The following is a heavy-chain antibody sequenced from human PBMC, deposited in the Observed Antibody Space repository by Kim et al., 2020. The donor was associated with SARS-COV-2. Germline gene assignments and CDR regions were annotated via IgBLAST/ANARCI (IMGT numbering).Heavy chain of an antibody. Sequence: ASVKVSCKSSGYTFTSYDINWVRQATGQGLEWMGWMNPNSGNTGYAQKFQGRVTVTENTSIRTAYMELSSLRSEDTAMYYCARVAVAGPPYYYGMDVWGQGTTVTVSS. CDR2: MNPNSGNT. CDR3: ARVAVAGPPYYYGMDV. V-gene: IGHV1-8*01. J-gene: IGHJ6*02. D-gene: IGHD6-19*01. CDR1: GYTFTSYD.